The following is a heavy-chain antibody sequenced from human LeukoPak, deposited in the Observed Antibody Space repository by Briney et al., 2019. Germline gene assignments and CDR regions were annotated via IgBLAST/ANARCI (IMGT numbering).Heavy chain of an antibody. CDR2: INPNSGGT. CDR1: GYTFTCYY. D-gene: IGHD2-15*01. V-gene: IGHV1-2*02. CDR3: ARAKSKNVVVVAIYYYGMDV. J-gene: IGHJ6*02. Sequence: ASVKVSCKASGYTFTCYYMHWVRQAPGQGLEWMGWINPNSGGTNYAQKFQGRVTMTRDTSISTAYMELSRLRSDDTAVYYCARAKSKNVVVVAIYYYGMDVWGQGTTVTVSS.